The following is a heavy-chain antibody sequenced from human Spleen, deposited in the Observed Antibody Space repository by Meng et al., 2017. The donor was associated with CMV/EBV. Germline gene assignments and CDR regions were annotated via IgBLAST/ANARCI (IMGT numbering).Heavy chain of an antibody. J-gene: IGHJ4*02. Sequence: GGSLRLSCAASGFTFSSYSMNWVRQAPGKGLEWVSSISGSSGYIYYADSVKGRFTISRDNAKNSLYLQMNSLRAEDTAVYYCATSYGDYVAFDYWGQGTLVTVSS. D-gene: IGHD4-17*01. CDR2: ISGSSGYI. V-gene: IGHV3-21*01. CDR3: ATSYGDYVAFDY. CDR1: GFTFSSYS.